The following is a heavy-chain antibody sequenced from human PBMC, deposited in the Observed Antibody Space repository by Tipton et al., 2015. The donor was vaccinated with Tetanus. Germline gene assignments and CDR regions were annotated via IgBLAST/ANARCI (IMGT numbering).Heavy chain of an antibody. CDR2: MYYSGTT. J-gene: IGHJ5*02. D-gene: IGHD2-8*02. V-gene: IGHV4-30-2*01. CDR1: GGSIISADHY. CDR3: ARATSTGPAYNWFDP. Sequence: TLSLTCTVSGGSIISADHYWSWIRQPPGKGLQWIGYMYYSGTTHYNPSLKSRVTISIDRSKNQLSLKLTSVTAADTAVYYCARATSTGPAYNWFDPWGQGTLVTVSS.